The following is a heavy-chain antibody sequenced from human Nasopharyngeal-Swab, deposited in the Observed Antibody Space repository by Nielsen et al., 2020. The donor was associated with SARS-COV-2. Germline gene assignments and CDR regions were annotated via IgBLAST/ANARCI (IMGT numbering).Heavy chain of an antibody. CDR2: IYYSGST. V-gene: IGHV4-39*01. D-gene: IGHD3-22*01. Sequence: SETLSLTCTVSGGSISSSSYYWGWIRQPPGKGLEWIGSIYYSGSTYYNPSLKSRVTISVDTSNNQFSLKLSSVTAADTAVYYCARINYYDSSGYYSWGQGTLVTVSS. CDR3: ARINYYDSSGYYS. CDR1: GGSISSSSYY. J-gene: IGHJ4*02.